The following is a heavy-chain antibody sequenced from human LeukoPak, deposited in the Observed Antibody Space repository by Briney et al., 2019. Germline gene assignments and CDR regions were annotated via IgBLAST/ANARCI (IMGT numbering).Heavy chain of an antibody. CDR1: GFTFSSYW. J-gene: IGHJ3*02. Sequence: GGSLRLSCAASGFTFSSYWMRWVRQAPGKGLVWVSRINSDGSSTSYADSVKGRFTISRDNSKNTLYLQMNSLRAEDTAVYYCAGPTSVYYYDSSGYYSGAFDIWGQGTMVTVSS. V-gene: IGHV3-74*01. D-gene: IGHD3-22*01. CDR3: AGPTSVYYYDSSGYYSGAFDI. CDR2: INSDGSST.